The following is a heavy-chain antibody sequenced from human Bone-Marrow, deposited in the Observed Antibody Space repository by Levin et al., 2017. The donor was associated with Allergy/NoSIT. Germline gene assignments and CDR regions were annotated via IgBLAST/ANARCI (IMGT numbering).Heavy chain of an antibody. CDR2: FDPQDDDI. Sequence: ASVKVSCKVSGNTHTALFIHWVRQTPGKGLEWMGGFDPQDDDIIYAQKFQGRVTMSEDTSTDTGYLEVSSLRSEDSAVYYCATAPPPTVAAFDSWGQGTLVIVSS. CDR3: ATAPPPTVAAFDS. J-gene: IGHJ4*02. CDR1: GNTHTALF. D-gene: IGHD6-19*01. V-gene: IGHV1-24*01.